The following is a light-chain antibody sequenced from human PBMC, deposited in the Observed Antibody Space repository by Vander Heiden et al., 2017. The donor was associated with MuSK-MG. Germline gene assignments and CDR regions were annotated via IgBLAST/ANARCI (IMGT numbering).Light chain of an antibody. V-gene: IGKV3-20*01. J-gene: IGKJ4*01. CDR1: QSITSDY. CDR2: GAS. CDR3: QQYGSSPVT. Sequence: EIVLTQSPDILSSSPGDRATLSCRASQSITSDYLAWYRQKPGQAPRLLIYGASFRATGIPDRFSGSGSGRDFTLTIDRLEPVDFAMYYCQQYGSSPVTFGGGTKV.